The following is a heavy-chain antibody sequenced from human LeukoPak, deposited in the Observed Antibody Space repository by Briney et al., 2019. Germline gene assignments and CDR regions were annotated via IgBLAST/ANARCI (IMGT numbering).Heavy chain of an antibody. CDR2: IRSKANSYAT. CDR3: TRPDPSYWYFDL. CDR1: GFTFSGST. Sequence: GGSLKLSCAASGFTFSGSTMHWVRQASGKGLEWVGRIRSKANSYATAYAASVKGRFTISRDDSKNTAYLQMNSLKAEDTAVYYCTRPDPSYWYFDLWGRGTLVTVSP. J-gene: IGHJ2*01. V-gene: IGHV3-73*01.